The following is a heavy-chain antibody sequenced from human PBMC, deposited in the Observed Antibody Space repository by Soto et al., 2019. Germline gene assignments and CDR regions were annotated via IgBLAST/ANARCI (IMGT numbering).Heavy chain of an antibody. V-gene: IGHV3-48*02. D-gene: IGHD3-3*01. CDR3: ARESRFLEWLSLNWFDP. J-gene: IGHJ5*02. CDR1: GFTFSSYS. CDR2: ISSSSSTI. Sequence: GGSLRLSCAASGFTFSSYSMNWVRQAPGKGLEWVSYISSSSSTIYYADSVKGRFTISRDNAKNSLYLQMNSLRDKDTAVYYCARESRFLEWLSLNWFDPWGQGTPVTVSS.